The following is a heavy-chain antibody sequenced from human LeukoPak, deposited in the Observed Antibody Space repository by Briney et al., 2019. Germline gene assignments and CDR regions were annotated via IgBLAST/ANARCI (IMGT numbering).Heavy chain of an antibody. V-gene: IGHV1-8*01. J-gene: IGHJ4*02. Sequence: ASVKVSCKASGYTFTSYDINWVRQATGQGLEGMGWMNPNSGNTGYAQKLQGRVTITTDTSTSTAYMELKSLRSDDTAVYYCARDRGIVGATGGDYWGQGTLVTVSS. D-gene: IGHD1-26*01. CDR1: GYTFTSYD. CDR3: ARDRGIVGATGGDY. CDR2: MNPNSGNT.